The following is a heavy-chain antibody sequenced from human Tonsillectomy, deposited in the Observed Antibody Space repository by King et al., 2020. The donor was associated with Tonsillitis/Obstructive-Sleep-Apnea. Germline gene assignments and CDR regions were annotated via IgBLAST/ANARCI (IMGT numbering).Heavy chain of an antibody. CDR3: ARPTYCTNGVCYLGYSS. V-gene: IGHV1-18*01. D-gene: IGHD2-8*01. CDR2: ISAYNGNT. Sequence: QLVQSGAEVKKPGASVKVSCKASGYTFTSYGISWVRQAPGQGLEWMGWISAYNGNTNYAQKHQGRVTMTTDTSTSTAYMELRSLRSDDTAVYYCARPTYCTNGVCYLGYSSWGQGTLVTVSS. CDR1: GYTFTSYG. J-gene: IGHJ4*02.